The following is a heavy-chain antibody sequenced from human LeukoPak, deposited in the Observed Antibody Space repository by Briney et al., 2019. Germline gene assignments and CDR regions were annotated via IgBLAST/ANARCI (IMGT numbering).Heavy chain of an antibody. CDR3: AKLGGRGGYPQYYFDY. J-gene: IGHJ4*02. D-gene: IGHD3-22*01. Sequence: GGSLRLSCAASGFTFSSYWMHWVRQAPGKGLEWVSAIGGTGDTTYYADSVKGRFTISRDNSENTLYLQMNSLRAEDTAVYYCAKLGGRGGYPQYYFDYWGQGTLVTVSS. CDR1: GFTFSSYW. CDR2: IGGTGDTT. V-gene: IGHV3-23*01.